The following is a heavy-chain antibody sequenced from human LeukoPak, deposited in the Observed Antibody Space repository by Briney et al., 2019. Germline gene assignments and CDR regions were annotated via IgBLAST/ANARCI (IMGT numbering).Heavy chain of an antibody. D-gene: IGHD3-9*01. V-gene: IGHV4-59*08. J-gene: IGHJ4*02. CDR3: ARNVRYFDWLSGTFDY. CDR1: GGSISSYY. Sequence: TSETLSLTCTVSGGSISSYYWSWIRQPPGKGLEWIGYIYYSGSTNYNPSLKSRVTISVDTSKNQFSLKLSSVTAADTAVYYCARNVRYFDWLSGTFDYWGQGTLVTVSS. CDR2: IYYSGST.